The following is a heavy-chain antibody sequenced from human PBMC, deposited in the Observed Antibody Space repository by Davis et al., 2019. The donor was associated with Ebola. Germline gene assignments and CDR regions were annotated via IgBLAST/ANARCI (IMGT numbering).Heavy chain of an antibody. CDR3: VKTRSNWWNDALEI. J-gene: IGHJ3*02. D-gene: IGHD2-8*02. V-gene: IGHV3-30*02. CDR1: GFTFSSYG. Sequence: GESLKISCAASGFTFSSYGMHWVRQAPGKGLEWVAFIRYDGSNKYYADSVKGRFTISRDNSKNTLYLQMNSLRPEDTAVYYCVKTRSNWWNDALEIWGRGTMVIVSS. CDR2: IRYDGSNK.